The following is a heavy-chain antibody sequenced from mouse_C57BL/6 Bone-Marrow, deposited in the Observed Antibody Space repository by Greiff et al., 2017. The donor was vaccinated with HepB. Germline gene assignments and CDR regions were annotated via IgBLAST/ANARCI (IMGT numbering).Heavy chain of an antibody. D-gene: IGHD1-1*01. CDR2: IWWDDDK. J-gene: IGHJ1*03. V-gene: IGHV8-8*01. Sequence: QVTLKVSGPGILQPSQTLSLTCSFSGFSLSTFGMGVGWIRQPSGKGLEWLAHIWWDDDKYYNPALKSRLTISKDTSKNQLFLKIAYVDTADTATYYCARIPYYYGSSHWYFDVWGTGTTVTVSS. CDR3: ARIPYYYGSSHWYFDV. CDR1: GFSLSTFGMG.